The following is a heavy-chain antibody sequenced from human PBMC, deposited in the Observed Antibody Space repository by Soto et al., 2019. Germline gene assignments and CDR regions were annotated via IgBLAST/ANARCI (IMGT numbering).Heavy chain of an antibody. J-gene: IGHJ5*01. V-gene: IGHV3-23*01. CDR1: GLTFSRHA. CDR2: ISESSSST. Sequence: EVQLLESGGGWVQPGGSLRLSCAASGLTFSRHAMAWVRQAPGKGLEWLSSISESSSSTYYADSVKGRFTISKDNSKNMLYLQMHSLRAEDTAVYYCAKKPNGFDSWGQGTLVTVSS. CDR3: AKKPNGFDS.